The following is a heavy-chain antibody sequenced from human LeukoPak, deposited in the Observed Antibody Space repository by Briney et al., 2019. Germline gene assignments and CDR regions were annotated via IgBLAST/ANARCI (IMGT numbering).Heavy chain of an antibody. V-gene: IGHV4-39*07. CDR1: GGSISSSSYY. CDR3: ARGIVVVPAAEPRTGFDP. Sequence: PSETLSLTCTVSGGSISSSSYYWGWIRQPPGKGLEWIGSIYYSGSTYYNPSLKSRVTISVDTSKNQFSLKLSSVTAADTAVYYCARGIVVVPAAEPRTGFDPWGQGTLVTVSS. CDR2: IYYSGST. D-gene: IGHD2-2*01. J-gene: IGHJ5*02.